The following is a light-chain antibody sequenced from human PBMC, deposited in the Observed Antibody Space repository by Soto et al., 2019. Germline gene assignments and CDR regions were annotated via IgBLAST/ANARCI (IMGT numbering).Light chain of an antibody. Sequence: EIVLTQSPGTLSLSPGERVILSCRASQSIPSSSLAWYQQKPGQAPRLVIYGASSRASGIPVRFSASGSGTDFTLTISRLEPEDFAVYYCHQYGSSSYTFGQGTKLDIK. CDR1: QSIPSSS. CDR2: GAS. CDR3: HQYGSSSYT. V-gene: IGKV3-20*01. J-gene: IGKJ2*01.